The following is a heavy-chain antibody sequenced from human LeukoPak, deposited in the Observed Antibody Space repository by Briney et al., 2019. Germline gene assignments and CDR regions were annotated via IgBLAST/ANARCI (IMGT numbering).Heavy chain of an antibody. Sequence: GGSLRLSCAASGFIFSSYAMHWVRQAPGKGLEWVAFIHYDGSNNYYADSVKGRFTISRDNPKNTLYLQMNTLRADDTAVYYCAKDHGSSDWYYFDYWGQGTLVTVSS. CDR1: GFIFSSYA. D-gene: IGHD6-13*01. J-gene: IGHJ4*02. CDR3: AKDHGSSDWYYFDY. CDR2: IHYDGSNN. V-gene: IGHV3-30*02.